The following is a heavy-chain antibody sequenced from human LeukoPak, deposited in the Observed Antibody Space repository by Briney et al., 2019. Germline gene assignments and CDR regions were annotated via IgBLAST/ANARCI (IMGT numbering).Heavy chain of an antibody. CDR3: ATGIGREGTFRGQLDY. CDR2: FDPEDGET. V-gene: IGHV1-24*01. Sequence: ASVKVSCKVSGYTLTELSMHWVRQAPGKGLEWTGGFDPEDGETIYAQKFQGRVTMTEDTSTDTAYMELSSLRSEDTAVYYCATGIGREGTFRGQLDYWGQGTLVTVSS. D-gene: IGHD3-16*01. J-gene: IGHJ4*02. CDR1: GYTLTELS.